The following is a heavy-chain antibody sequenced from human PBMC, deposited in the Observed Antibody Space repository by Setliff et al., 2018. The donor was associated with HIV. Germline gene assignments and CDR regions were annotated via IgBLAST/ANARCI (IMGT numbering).Heavy chain of an antibody. CDR1: GGAFSGYA. J-gene: IGHJ6*03. Sequence: SVKVSCKASGGAFSGYALSWVRQAPGQGLEWMGGIFPFFGSANYAQKFQGRVTITADVSTSTIYMELSSLTSEDTAVYYCARGADGDYRYYMDVWGRGTTVTVSS. D-gene: IGHD4-17*01. CDR2: IFPFFGSA. CDR3: ARGADGDYRYYMDV. V-gene: IGHV1-69*13.